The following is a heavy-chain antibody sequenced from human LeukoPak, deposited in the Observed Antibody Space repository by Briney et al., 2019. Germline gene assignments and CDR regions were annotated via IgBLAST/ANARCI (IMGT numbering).Heavy chain of an antibody. CDR3: ARAAYTTMSSDY. Sequence: GGSLRLSCAASGFTFSSYAMHWVRQAPGKGLEYVSAISSNGGSTYYANSVKGRFTISRDNSKNTLYLQMGSLRAEDMAVYYCARAAYTTMSSDYWGQGTLVTVSS. V-gene: IGHV3-64*01. J-gene: IGHJ4*02. CDR2: ISSNGGST. D-gene: IGHD3-16*01. CDR1: GFTFSSYA.